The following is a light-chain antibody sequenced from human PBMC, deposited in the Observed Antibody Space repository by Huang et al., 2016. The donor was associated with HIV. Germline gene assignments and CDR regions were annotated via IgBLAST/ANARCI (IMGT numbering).Light chain of an antibody. J-gene: IGKJ1*01. Sequence: DIIMTQSPDSLAVSLGERATLNCRSSQSVYSSSTSKDYMAWFQQKPGQPPRLLLFWASTREAGVPDRVSGSGSGTHFTLTIDNLEAEDEAIYYCQQYYSSPQTFGQGTRVEVK. V-gene: IGKV4-1*01. CDR1: QSVYSSSTSKDY. CDR3: QQYYSSPQT. CDR2: WAS.